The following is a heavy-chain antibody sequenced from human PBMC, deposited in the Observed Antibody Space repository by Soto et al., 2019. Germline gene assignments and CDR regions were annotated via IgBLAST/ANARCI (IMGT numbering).Heavy chain of an antibody. CDR1: GFSFTNVW. J-gene: IGHJ4*02. Sequence: PGGSLRLSCAASGFSFTNVWMSWVRQAPGKGLEWVGRIKSKTDGGTTDYPAPVKGRFTISRDDSKTTLFLQMESLKTEDTAVYYCSFQESTTVTTFEFWGQGTMVTVYS. CDR2: IKSKTDGGTT. D-gene: IGHD4-17*01. V-gene: IGHV3-15*01. CDR3: SFQESTTVTTFEF.